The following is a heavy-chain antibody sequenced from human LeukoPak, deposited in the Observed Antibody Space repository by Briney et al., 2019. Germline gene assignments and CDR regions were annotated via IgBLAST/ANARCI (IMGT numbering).Heavy chain of an antibody. CDR1: GYTFTGYY. D-gene: IGHD1-20*01. V-gene: IGHV1-2*02. J-gene: IGHJ4*02. Sequence: GASVKVSCKASGYTFTGYYMHWVRQAPGQGLESMGWINPNSGGTNYAQKFQGRVTMTRDTSISTAYMELSRLRSDDTAVYYCASHGITGTIYFDYWGQGTLVTVSS. CDR2: INPNSGGT. CDR3: ASHGITGTIYFDY.